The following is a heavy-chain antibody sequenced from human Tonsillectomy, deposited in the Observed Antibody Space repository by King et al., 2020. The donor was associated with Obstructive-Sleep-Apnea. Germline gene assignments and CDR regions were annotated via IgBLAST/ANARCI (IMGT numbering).Heavy chain of an antibody. Sequence: QLEESGPGLVKPSETLSLTCTVSGGSISSYYWSWIRQPPGKGLEWIGYIYYSGSTNYNPSLKSRVTISVDTSKNQFSLKLSSVTAADTAVYYCARHGNSCGGECYTHLEYYYYGMDVWGQGTTVTVSS. J-gene: IGHJ6*02. D-gene: IGHD2-21*01. CDR1: GGSISSYY. CDR2: IYYSGST. V-gene: IGHV4-59*08. CDR3: ARHGNSCGGECYTHLEYYYYGMDV.